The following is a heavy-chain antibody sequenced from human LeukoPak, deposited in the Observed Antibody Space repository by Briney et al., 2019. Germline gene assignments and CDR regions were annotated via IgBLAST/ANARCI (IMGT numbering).Heavy chain of an antibody. D-gene: IGHD2-21*02. J-gene: IGHJ4*02. V-gene: IGHV3-66*01. CDR3: TSDGAGDWSQEY. Sequence: PGGSLRLSCAASGFTVISNYISWVRQAPGKGLEWVSVLYSGGSTYYADSVKGRFIISEDNSKNTVYLQMNRMRVEDTAVYYCTSDGAGDWSQEYWGQGTLVTVSS. CDR1: GFTVISNY. CDR2: LYSGGST.